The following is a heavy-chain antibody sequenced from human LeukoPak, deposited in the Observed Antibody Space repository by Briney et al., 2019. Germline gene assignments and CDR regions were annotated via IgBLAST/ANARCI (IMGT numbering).Heavy chain of an antibody. J-gene: IGHJ6*03. V-gene: IGHV4-34*01. CDR3: ARGRGHVLRHFDWLSPKGDYYYMDV. CDR2: INHSGST. CDR1: GGSFSGYY. D-gene: IGHD3-9*01. Sequence: SETLSLTCAVYGGSFSGYYWSWIRQPPGKGLEWIGEINHSGSTNYNPSLKSRVTISVDTSKNQFSLKLSSVTAADTAVYYCARGRGHVLRHFDWLSPKGDYYYMDVWGKGTTVTVSS.